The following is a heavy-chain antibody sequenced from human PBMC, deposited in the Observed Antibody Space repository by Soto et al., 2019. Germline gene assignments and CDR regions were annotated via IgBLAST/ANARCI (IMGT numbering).Heavy chain of an antibody. CDR2: IYDSESA. Sequence: QVQLQESGPGLVNASQTLSLICSVSGESISSGGYYWSWIRHHPGKGLKWIGYIYDSESAYYNQSLKSRVTISMDTSKNHFAMKLSSVTAADTAVYYCARASSSSSAADYWGQGTLITVSS. V-gene: IGHV4-31*03. D-gene: IGHD6-6*01. J-gene: IGHJ4*02. CDR1: GESISSGGYY. CDR3: ARASSSSSAADY.